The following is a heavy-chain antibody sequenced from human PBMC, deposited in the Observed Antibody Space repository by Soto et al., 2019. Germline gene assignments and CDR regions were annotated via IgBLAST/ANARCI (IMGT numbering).Heavy chain of an antibody. CDR1: SGSISSSNW. D-gene: IGHD2-15*01. J-gene: IGHJ3*02. CDR2: IYHSGST. V-gene: IGHV4-4*02. CDR3: ARVADVEGVVDTDAFDI. Sequence: QVQLQESGPGLVKPSGTLSLTCAVSSGSISSSNWWSWVRQPPGKGLEWIGEIYHSGSTNYNPSLKSRFTISVDKSKNQFSLKLSSVTAADTAVYYCARVADVEGVVDTDAFDIWGQGTMVTVSS.